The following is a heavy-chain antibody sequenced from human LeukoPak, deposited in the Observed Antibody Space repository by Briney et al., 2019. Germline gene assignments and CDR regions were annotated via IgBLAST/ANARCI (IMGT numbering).Heavy chain of an antibody. V-gene: IGHV1-69*13. CDR3: AREPETDDYGDYSTLYFQH. J-gene: IGHJ1*01. CDR2: IIPIFGTA. Sequence: ASVKVSCKASGGTFSSYAISWVRQAPGQGLEWMGGIIPIFGTANYAQKFQGRVTITADESTSTAYMELGSLRSEDTAVYYCAREPETDDYGDYSTLYFQHWGQGTLVTVSS. CDR1: GGTFSSYA. D-gene: IGHD4-17*01.